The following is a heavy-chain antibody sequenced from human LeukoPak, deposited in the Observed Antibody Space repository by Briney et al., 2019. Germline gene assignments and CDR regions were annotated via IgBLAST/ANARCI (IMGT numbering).Heavy chain of an antibody. Sequence: SETLSLTCNVSGVSIKANSDYWGWLRQPPGKGLKWIGSIYHVGGTYYNPSLKSRVTISIDTSKNQFSLKLSSVTAADTAVYYCARRGPLTSSWLDNWFDHWGQGTLVTVSS. CDR1: GVSIKANSDY. CDR3: ARRGPLTSSWLDNWFDH. D-gene: IGHD6-13*01. V-gene: IGHV4-39*07. CDR2: IYHVGGT. J-gene: IGHJ5*02.